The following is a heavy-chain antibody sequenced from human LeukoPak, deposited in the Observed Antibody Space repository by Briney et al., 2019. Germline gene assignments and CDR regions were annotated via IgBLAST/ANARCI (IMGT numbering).Heavy chain of an antibody. J-gene: IGHJ4*02. CDR1: GGSISRSNYY. CDR2: IFYSGST. CDR3: ASRPQLTSGNLDY. D-gene: IGHD4-23*01. V-gene: IGHV4-39*01. Sequence: SQTLSLTCTVSGGSISRSNYYWGWIRQPPGKGLEWIGSIFYSGSTYYNPSLKSRVTISVDTSKNQFSLKLSSVTAADTAVYYCASRPQLTSGNLDYWGQGTLVTVSS.